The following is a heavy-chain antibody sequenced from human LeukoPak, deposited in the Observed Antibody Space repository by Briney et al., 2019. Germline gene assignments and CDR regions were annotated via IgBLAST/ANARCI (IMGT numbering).Heavy chain of an antibody. CDR2: INPSGGST. V-gene: IGHV1-46*01. D-gene: IGHD3-22*01. Sequence: ASVKVSCKPSGYTYTSYYMHWVREAAGQGLEWVGVINPSGGSTSYAQKFQGRVPMTSHTSTSTVYMERSSLRSEDTAVYYCARGDSSGDFDYWGQGTLVTVSS. CDR3: ARGDSSGDFDY. CDR1: GYTYTSYY. J-gene: IGHJ4*02.